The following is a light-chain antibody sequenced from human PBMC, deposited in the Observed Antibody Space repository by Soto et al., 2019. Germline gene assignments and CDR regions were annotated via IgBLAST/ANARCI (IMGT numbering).Light chain of an antibody. Sequence: SVLTQPPSVFGFPGQSITISCTGTGSDIGSYNFVSWYQHHPGKAPKLMIYEVSNRPSGVSDRFSGSKSDNTASLSISGLQAEDQGDYYCYSYTSSSTYVFGTGTKVTVL. V-gene: IGLV2-14*01. CDR3: YSYTSSSTYV. J-gene: IGLJ1*01. CDR1: GSDIGSYNF. CDR2: EVS.